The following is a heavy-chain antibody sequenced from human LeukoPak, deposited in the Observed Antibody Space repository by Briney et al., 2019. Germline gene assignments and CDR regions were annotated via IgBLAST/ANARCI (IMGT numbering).Heavy chain of an antibody. Sequence: PSETLSLTCAVYGGSFSGYYWSWIRQPPGKGLEWIGEINHSGSTNYNPSLKSRVTISVDTSKNQFSLKLGSVTAADTAVYYCARDLPPYRRLTGDAFDIWGQGTMVTVSS. CDR2: INHSGST. CDR3: ARDLPPYRRLTGDAFDI. V-gene: IGHV4-34*01. D-gene: IGHD7-27*01. CDR1: GGSFSGYY. J-gene: IGHJ3*02.